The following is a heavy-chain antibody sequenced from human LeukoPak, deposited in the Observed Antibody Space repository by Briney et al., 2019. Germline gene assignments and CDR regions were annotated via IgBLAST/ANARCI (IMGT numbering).Heavy chain of an antibody. Sequence: PSETLSLTCTVSGGSISSYYLSWIRQPPGKGLEWIGYIYYSGSTNYNPSLKSRVTISVDTSKNQFSLKLSSVTAADTAVYYCASSSSGSGSPFDYWGQGTLVTVSS. V-gene: IGHV4-59*01. CDR1: GGSISSYY. CDR3: ASSSSGSGSPFDY. J-gene: IGHJ4*02. CDR2: IYYSGST. D-gene: IGHD3-10*01.